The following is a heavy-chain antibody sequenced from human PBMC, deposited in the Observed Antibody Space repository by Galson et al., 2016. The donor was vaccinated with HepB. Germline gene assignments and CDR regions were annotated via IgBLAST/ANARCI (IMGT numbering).Heavy chain of an antibody. CDR1: GDSISSSGHH. CDR2: INYSGST. V-gene: IGHV4-39*01. J-gene: IGHJ4*02. CDR3: ARVATTGVIDY. Sequence: SETLSLTCTVSGDSISSSGHHWGWIRQPPGKGLEWIGTINYSGSTHYNPSLKSRVTMSVDTSKNQFSLNLSSVTAADTAVYYCARVATTGVIDYWGQGTLVTVSS. D-gene: IGHD1-26*01.